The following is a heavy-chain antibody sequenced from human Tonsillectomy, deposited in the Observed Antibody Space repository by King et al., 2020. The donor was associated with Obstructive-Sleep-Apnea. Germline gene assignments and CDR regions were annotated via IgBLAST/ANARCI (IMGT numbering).Heavy chain of an antibody. CDR3: ARGGAWIAVAGTWGMDV. Sequence: QLVQSGAEVKKPGASLKVSCKASGYTFTSYGVSWVRQAPGQGLEWMGWISAYNGNTNNAQNLQGRVSMTTDTSTSTAYMELRSLRSDDTAVYYCARGGAWIAVAGTWGMDVWGQGTTVTVSS. V-gene: IGHV1-18*04. CDR2: ISAYNGNT. J-gene: IGHJ6*02. CDR1: GYTFTSYG. D-gene: IGHD6-19*01.